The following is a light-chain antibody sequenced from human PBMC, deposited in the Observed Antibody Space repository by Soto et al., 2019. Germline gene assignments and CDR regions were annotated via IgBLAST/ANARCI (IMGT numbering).Light chain of an antibody. Sequence: EIVFTQSPATLSLSPGEGATLSCRASQSVSNYIAWYQQKPGQAPRVLIYDASNRAAGVPARFSSSGSGTDFTLTISXLEPEDFAVYYCQQRSSWYSFGQGTKVDIK. J-gene: IGKJ2*01. CDR1: QSVSNY. V-gene: IGKV3-11*01. CDR3: QQRSSWYS. CDR2: DAS.